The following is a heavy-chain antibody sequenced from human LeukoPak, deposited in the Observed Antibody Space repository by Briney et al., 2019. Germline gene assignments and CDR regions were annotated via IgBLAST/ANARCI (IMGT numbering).Heavy chain of an antibody. CDR2: IYSGGST. J-gene: IGHJ4*02. Sequence: GGSLRLSCAASGFTVSSNYMSWVRQAPGKGLEWVSVIYSGGSTNYADSVKGRFTISRDNSKNTLYLQMNSLRAEDTAVYYCARARRDWGPEGIYYFDYWGQGTLVTVSS. V-gene: IGHV3-53*01. CDR1: GFTVSSNY. CDR3: ARARRDWGPEGIYYFDY. D-gene: IGHD7-27*01.